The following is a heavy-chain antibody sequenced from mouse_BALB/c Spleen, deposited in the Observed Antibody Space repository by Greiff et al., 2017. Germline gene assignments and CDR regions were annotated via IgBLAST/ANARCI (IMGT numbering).Heavy chain of an antibody. Sequence: VMLVESGAELVRPGVSVKISCKGSGYTFTDYAMHWVKQSHAKSLEWIGVISTYYGDASYNQKFKGKATMTVDKSSSTAYMELARLTSEDSAIYYCARAGTGYAMDYWGQGTSVTVSS. CDR3: ARAGTGYAMDY. CDR1: GYTFTDYA. D-gene: IGHD3-3*01. CDR2: ISTYYGDA. V-gene: IGHV1S137*01. J-gene: IGHJ4*01.